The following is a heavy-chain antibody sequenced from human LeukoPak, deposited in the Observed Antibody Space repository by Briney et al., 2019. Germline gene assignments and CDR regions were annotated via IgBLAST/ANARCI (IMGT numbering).Heavy chain of an antibody. CDR3: ASPEVGY. V-gene: IGHV1-46*03. CDR2: INPSGGST. D-gene: IGHD2-15*01. Sequence: ASVKVSCKASGYTFTNSYIHWVRQAPGQGLGWMGIINPSGGSTNYAQKFQGRVTMTRDTSTSTVYMELYSLRSEDTAVYYCASPEVGYWGQGTLVTVSS. CDR1: GYTFTNSY. J-gene: IGHJ4*02.